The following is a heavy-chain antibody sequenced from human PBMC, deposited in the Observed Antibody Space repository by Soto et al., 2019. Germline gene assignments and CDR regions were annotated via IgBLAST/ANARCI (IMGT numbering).Heavy chain of an antibody. CDR2: IYYSGST. CDR3: ARDGAHRGPYFDY. V-gene: IGHV4-59*01. CDR1: GGSISSYY. J-gene: IGHJ4*02. D-gene: IGHD3-16*01. Sequence: QVQLQESGPGLVKPSETLSLTCTVSGGSISSYYWSWIRQPPGKGLEWIGYIYYSGSTNYNPSLKSRVTLSVDTSKNQFSLKLSSVTAADTAVYYCARDGAHRGPYFDYWGQGTLVTVSS.